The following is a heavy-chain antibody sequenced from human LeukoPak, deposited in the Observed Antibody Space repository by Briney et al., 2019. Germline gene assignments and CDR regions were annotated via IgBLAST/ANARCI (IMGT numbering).Heavy chain of an antibody. CDR2: IYTSGST. CDR1: GGSISSGSYS. CDR3: ARGKNDYGDYVFGY. J-gene: IGHJ4*02. V-gene: IGHV4-61*02. Sequence: SETLSLTCTVSGGSISSGSYSWSWIRQPAGKGLEWIGRIYTSGSTNYNPSLKSRVTISVDTSKNRFSLKLSSVTAADTAVYYCARGKNDYGDYVFGYWGQGTLVTVSS. D-gene: IGHD4-17*01.